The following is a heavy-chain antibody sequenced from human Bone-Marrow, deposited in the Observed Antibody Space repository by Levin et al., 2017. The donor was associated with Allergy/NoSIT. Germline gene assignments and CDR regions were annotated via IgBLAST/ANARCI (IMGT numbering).Heavy chain of an antibody. D-gene: IGHD6-13*01. CDR2: ISYDGSNK. Sequence: RAGGSLRLSCAASGFTFSSYAMHWVRQAPGKGLEWVAVISYDGSNKYYADSVKGRFTISRDNSKNTLYLQMNSLRAEDTAVYYCARDTGIAAAGTYYGMDVWGQGTTVTVSS. CDR3: ARDTGIAAAGTYYGMDV. J-gene: IGHJ6*02. CDR1: GFTFSSYA. V-gene: IGHV3-30-3*01.